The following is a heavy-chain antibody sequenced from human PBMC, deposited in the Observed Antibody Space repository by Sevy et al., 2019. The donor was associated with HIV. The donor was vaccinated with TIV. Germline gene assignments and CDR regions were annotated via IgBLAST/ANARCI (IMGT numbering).Heavy chain of an antibody. D-gene: IGHD1-26*01. CDR1: GFNIRTHW. V-gene: IGHV3-7*01. CDR2: INEDGSTK. J-gene: IGHJ4*02. CDR3: VRSLLKADSL. Sequence: GGSLRLSCVPSGFNIRTHWMLWVRQAPGKGLEWVATINEDGSTKYYLDSVKGRFTISRDNAENSVFLQMNSLRVEDTAVYYCVRSLLKADSLWGQGTLVTVSS.